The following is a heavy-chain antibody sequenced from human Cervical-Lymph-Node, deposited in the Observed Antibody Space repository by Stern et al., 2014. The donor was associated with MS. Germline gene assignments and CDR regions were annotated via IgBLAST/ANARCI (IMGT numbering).Heavy chain of an antibody. Sequence: VQLVESGAEVKKPGASVKVSCKASGYTFTTYYMPWVRQAPGHGLEWMGMIYPSGGSTSYAPKFQGRVTMTRDTSTSTIYMELSSLRSEDTAIYYCARDRFAFDFWGQGTMVTVSS. V-gene: IGHV1-46*01. J-gene: IGHJ3*01. CDR2: IYPSGGST. CDR3: ARDRFAFDF. CDR1: GYTFTTYY.